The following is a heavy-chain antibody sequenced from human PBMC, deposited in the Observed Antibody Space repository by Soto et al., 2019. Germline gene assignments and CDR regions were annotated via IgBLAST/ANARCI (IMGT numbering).Heavy chain of an antibody. D-gene: IGHD2-15*01. CDR3: ARDWGVAASSGDAFDI. CDR1: GFTFSSYS. V-gene: IGHV3-21*01. J-gene: IGHJ3*02. CDR2: ISSSSSYI. Sequence: EVQLVESGGGLVKPGGSLRLSCAASGFTFSSYSMNWVRQAPGKGLEWVSSISSSSSYIYYADSVKGRFTISRDNAKNSLYLQMNSLRAEETAVYYCARDWGVAASSGDAFDIWGQGTMVTVSS.